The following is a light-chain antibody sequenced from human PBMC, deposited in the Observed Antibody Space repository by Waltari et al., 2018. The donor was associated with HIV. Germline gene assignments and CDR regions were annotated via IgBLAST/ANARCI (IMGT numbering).Light chain of an antibody. V-gene: IGLV2-14*01. CDR3: SSYTTTSTWV. Sequence: QSALTQPASVSGSPGQSITISCTGTSSDVGGYNYVSWYQQHPGKAPKVMIYEVSNWPSGVSNRFSGSKSGNTASLTISGLQAEDEADYYCSSYTTTSTWVFGGGTKLTVL. CDR1: SSDVGGYNY. J-gene: IGLJ3*02. CDR2: EVS.